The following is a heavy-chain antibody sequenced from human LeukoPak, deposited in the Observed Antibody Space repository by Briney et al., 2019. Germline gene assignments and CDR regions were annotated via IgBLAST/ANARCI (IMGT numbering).Heavy chain of an antibody. Sequence: PGKSLRLSCAASGFTFSTYAMHWVRQAPGKGLEWVALILFDGSNEYYADSVKGRFTISRDNAKNSLYLQMNSLRAEDTAVYYCARAEGAPAFDYWGQGTLVTVSS. CDR2: ILFDGSNE. J-gene: IGHJ4*02. V-gene: IGHV3-30*04. CDR1: GFTFSTYA. CDR3: ARAEGAPAFDY. D-gene: IGHD1-14*01.